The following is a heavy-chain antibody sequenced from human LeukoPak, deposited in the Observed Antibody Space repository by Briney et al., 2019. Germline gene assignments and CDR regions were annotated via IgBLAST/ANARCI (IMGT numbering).Heavy chain of an antibody. V-gene: IGHV4-61*02. CDR1: GASISSGGNF. CDR3: ARDGIEAIDS. J-gene: IGHJ4*02. Sequence: SETLSLTCTVSGASISSGGNFWTWIRQPAGKGLEWIGRIYTSGSTNYNPSLKSRVTISADTSKKQFYLKLNSVTAADTAVYYCARDGIEAIDSWGQGTLVIVSS. CDR2: IYTSGST. D-gene: IGHD1-26*01.